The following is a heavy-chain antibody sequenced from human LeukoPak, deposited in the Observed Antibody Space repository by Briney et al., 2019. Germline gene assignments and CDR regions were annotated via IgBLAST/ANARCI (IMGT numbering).Heavy chain of an antibody. J-gene: IGHJ4*02. CDR1: GGSISSGSYY. D-gene: IGHD5-18*01. V-gene: IGHV4-61*02. CDR2: IYTSGST. CDR3: ARSPVDTAMVQDY. Sequence: PSETLSLTCTVSGGSISSGSYYWIWIRQPAGKRLEWIGRIYTSGSTNYNPSLKSRVTISVDTSKNQFSLKLSSVTAADTAVYYCARSPVDTAMVQDYWGQGTLVTVSS.